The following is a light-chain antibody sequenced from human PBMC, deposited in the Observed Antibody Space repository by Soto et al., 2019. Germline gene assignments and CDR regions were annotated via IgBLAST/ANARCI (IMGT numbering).Light chain of an antibody. CDR3: MQYIQWPHT. CDR2: KAS. J-gene: IGKJ2*01. CDR1: QNLVSSDGSTC. V-gene: IGKV2-30*01. Sequence: DVVVTQSPLSLPVTPGQPAPISCRSSQNLVSSDGSTCLHWFQQRPGQSPRRLISKASNRESGVPDRFSGSGSGTDFTLKISRVEAEDVGIYYCMQYIQWPHTFGQGTKLEIK.